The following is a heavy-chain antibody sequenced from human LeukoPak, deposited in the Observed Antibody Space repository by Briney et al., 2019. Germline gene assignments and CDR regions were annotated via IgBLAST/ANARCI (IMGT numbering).Heavy chain of an antibody. V-gene: IGHV3-21*01. J-gene: IGHJ4*02. D-gene: IGHD3-22*01. Sequence: GGSLRLSCAVSGFTFSSYTMNWVRLAPGKGLGWVSSISRSNIYKYYADSVKGRFTISRDNAKNSLYLQMNSLRAEDTAVYYCARETSIYYDSSGYHYYFDYWGQGTLVTVSS. CDR3: ARETSIYYDSSGYHYYFDY. CDR1: GFTFSSYT. CDR2: ISRSNIYK.